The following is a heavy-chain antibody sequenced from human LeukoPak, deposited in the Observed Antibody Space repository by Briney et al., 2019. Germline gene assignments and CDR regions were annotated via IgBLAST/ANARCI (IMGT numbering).Heavy chain of an antibody. Sequence: GGSLRLSCAASGFTFSSYAMHWVRQAPGKGLEWVAVISYDGRNKDYADSVKGRFTISRDNSKNTLYLQMNSLRAEDTAVYYCARKGNAFDFWGQGTMVTVSS. CDR2: ISYDGRNK. J-gene: IGHJ3*01. V-gene: IGHV3-30*04. CDR1: GFTFSSYA. D-gene: IGHD3-10*01. CDR3: ARKGNAFDF.